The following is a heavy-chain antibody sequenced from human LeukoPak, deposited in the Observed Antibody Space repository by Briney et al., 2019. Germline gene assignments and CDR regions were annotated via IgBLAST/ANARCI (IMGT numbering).Heavy chain of an antibody. J-gene: IGHJ6*04. CDR2: IWYDGSNK. V-gene: IGHV3-33*01. CDR1: GFAFSSYG. CDR3: ARDRSIAASNGMDV. Sequence: GGSLRLSCAASGFAFSSYGMHWVRQAPGKGLEWVAVIWYDGSNKYYADSVKGRFTISRDNYKNTLYLQMNSLRAEDTAVYYCARDRSIAASNGMDVWGKGTTVTVSS. D-gene: IGHD6-6*01.